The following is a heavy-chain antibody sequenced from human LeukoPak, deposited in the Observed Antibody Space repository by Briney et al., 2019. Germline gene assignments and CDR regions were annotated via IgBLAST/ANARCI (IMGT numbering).Heavy chain of an antibody. D-gene: IGHD3-16*01. CDR3: ARDSSPAGESDAFDI. J-gene: IGHJ3*02. CDR2: IYYSGST. V-gene: IGHV4-59*12. Sequence: SSETLSLTCTVSGSSISSYYWSWIRQPPGKGLEWIGYIYYSGSTNYNPSLKSRVTISIDTSKNQFSLKLSSVTAADTAVYYCARDSSPAGESDAFDIWGQGTMVTVSS. CDR1: GSSISSYY.